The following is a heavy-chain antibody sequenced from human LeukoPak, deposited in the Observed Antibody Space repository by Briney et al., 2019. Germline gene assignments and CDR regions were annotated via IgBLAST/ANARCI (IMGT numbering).Heavy chain of an antibody. CDR3: ARDAVYGSGTPGWFDP. Sequence: GASVKVSCKASGYTLTSYYMHWVRQAPGQGLEWMGIINPSGGSTSYAQKFQGRVTMTRDTSTSTVYMELSSLRSEDTAVYYCARDAVYGSGTPGWFDPWGQGTLVTVSS. J-gene: IGHJ5*02. CDR1: GYTLTSYY. D-gene: IGHD3-10*01. V-gene: IGHV1-46*01. CDR2: INPSGGST.